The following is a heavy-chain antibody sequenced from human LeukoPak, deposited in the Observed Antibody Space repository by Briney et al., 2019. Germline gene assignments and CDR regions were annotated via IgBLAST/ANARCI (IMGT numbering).Heavy chain of an antibody. J-gene: IGHJ4*02. CDR1: GFTFNNYA. CDR3: ATGGSGSYYTY. V-gene: IGHV3-23*01. D-gene: IGHD1-26*01. Sequence: GGSLRLSCAASGFTFNNYAMNWVRQAPGKGLEWVSTISGGGGSTYYADSVKGRFTISRDNSINTLYLQMNSLRAEDTAVYYCATGGSGSYYTYWGQGTLVTVSS. CDR2: ISGGGGST.